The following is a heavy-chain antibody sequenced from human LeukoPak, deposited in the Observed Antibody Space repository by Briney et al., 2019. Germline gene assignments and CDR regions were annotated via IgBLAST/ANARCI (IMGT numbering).Heavy chain of an antibody. J-gene: IGHJ4*02. CDR2: ISQSGST. D-gene: IGHD2-15*01. CDR1: GESFSGYY. Sequence: SETLSLTCTVYGESFSGYYWTWIRQPPGKGLEWIGEISQSGSTNYNPSLKSRVTMSVDTSKKQFSLKLNSVTAADTAVYYCARGRYCSGGSRYYYWGQGALVTVSS. CDR3: ARGRYCSGGSRYYY. V-gene: IGHV4-34*01.